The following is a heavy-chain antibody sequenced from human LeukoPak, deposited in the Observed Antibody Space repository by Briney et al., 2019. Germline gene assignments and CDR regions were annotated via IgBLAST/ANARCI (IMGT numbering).Heavy chain of an antibody. J-gene: IGHJ5*02. V-gene: IGHV4-38-2*02. D-gene: IGHD2-2*02. Sequence: SETLSLTCTVSGYSIISGYSWEWIRQPPGKGLEWIGSFHYSGCTYYNPSLMSRVTISGDTSKNQFSLRLSSVTAADTPVYYCARAYCSSTSCYTEGWFDPWGQGSLVTVSS. CDR1: GYSIISGYS. CDR3: ARAYCSSTSCYTEGWFDP. CDR2: FHYSGCT.